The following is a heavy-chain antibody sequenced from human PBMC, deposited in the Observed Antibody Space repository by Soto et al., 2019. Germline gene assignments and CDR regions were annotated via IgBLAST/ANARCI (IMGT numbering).Heavy chain of an antibody. CDR1: GGSISSNSFY. CDR3: AKVDVYDGNPH. D-gene: IGHD5-12*01. V-gene: IGHV4-39*01. J-gene: IGHJ4*02. CDR2: IYYSGST. Sequence: AETLCLTCTASGGSISSNSFYWGRLRQPPGKGLEWIGSIYYSGSTYYNPSLKSRVTISVDTSKNQFSLKLSSVTAEDTAVYYCAKVDVYDGNPHWGPGTLVTVSS.